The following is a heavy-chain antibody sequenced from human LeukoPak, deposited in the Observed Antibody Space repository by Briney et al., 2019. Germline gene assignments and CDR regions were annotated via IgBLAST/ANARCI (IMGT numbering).Heavy chain of an antibody. V-gene: IGHV3-30*02. Sequence: PGGSLRLSCAASGFTFSSYGMHWVRQAPGKGLEWVAFIRYDGSNKYYADSVKGRFTISRDNSKNTLYLQMNSLRAEDTAVYYCAKDGGSYYGSSGCSDYWGQGTLVAVSS. CDR1: GFTFSSYG. CDR2: IRYDGSNK. D-gene: IGHD3-22*01. CDR3: AKDGGSYYGSSGCSDY. J-gene: IGHJ4*02.